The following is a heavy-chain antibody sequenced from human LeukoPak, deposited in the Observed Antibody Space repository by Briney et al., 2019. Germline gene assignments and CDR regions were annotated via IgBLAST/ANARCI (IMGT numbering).Heavy chain of an antibody. CDR2: ISGSGGST. V-gene: IGHV3-23*01. D-gene: IGHD3-3*01. CDR3: ASQNVLRFLEWLLFDY. CDR1: GFTFSSYA. Sequence: GGSLRLSCAASGFTFSSYAMSWVRQAPGKGLEWVSAISGSGGSTYYADSVKGRFTISRGNSKNTLYLQMNSLRAEDTAVYYCASQNVLRFLEWLLFDYWGQGTLVTVSS. J-gene: IGHJ4*02.